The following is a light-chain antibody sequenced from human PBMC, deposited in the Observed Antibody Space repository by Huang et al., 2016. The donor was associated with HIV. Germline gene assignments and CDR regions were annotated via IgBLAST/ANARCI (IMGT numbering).Light chain of an antibody. J-gene: IGKJ4*01. CDR2: AAS. V-gene: IGKV1-9*01. Sequence: IQLTQSPPSVSAFVGDRVAITCRASQGITNYVAWYQQKPGKAPKLLMYAASTLERGVPSRFSGSGSGTDFTLAISSLQPEDSATYYCQQFNSYPFIFGGGTKVEIK. CDR1: QGITNY. CDR3: QQFNSYPFI.